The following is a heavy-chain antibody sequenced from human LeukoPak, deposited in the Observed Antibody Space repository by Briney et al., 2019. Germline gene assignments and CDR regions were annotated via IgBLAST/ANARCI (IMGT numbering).Heavy chain of an antibody. J-gene: IGHJ2*01. CDR3: ARTARTSPWYFDL. CDR2: IYPGDSDT. Sequence: GESLKISCKGSGYSFTSYWIGWVRQMPGKGLEWMGIIYPGDSDTRYSPSFQGQVTISADKSISTAYLQWSSLKASDTDMYYCARTARTSPWYFDLWGRGTLVTVSS. V-gene: IGHV5-51*01. D-gene: IGHD6-6*01. CDR1: GYSFTSYW.